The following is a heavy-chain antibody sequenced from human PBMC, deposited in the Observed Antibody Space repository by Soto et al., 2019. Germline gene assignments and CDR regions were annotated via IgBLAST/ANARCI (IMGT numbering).Heavy chain of an antibody. V-gene: IGHV1-2*02. CDR2: INPNSGAT. Sequence: QVQLVQSGAEVKKPGASVKVSCKASGYTFTGYYIHWVRQAPGQGLEWMGWINPNSGATDYVQSFQGRVTMTTDRSITTAYMELSSLRSDDTAVYFCARGELDVAPFAPWGQGTLVTVSS. CDR3: ARGELDVAPFAP. CDR1: GYTFTGYY. J-gene: IGHJ5*02. D-gene: IGHD1-26*01.